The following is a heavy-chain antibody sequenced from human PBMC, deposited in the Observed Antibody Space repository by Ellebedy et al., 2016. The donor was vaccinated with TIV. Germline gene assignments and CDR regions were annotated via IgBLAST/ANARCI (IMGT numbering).Heavy chain of an antibody. CDR1: GFTFSSYS. CDR3: AKVILGYCSSTSCSDY. D-gene: IGHD2-2*01. J-gene: IGHJ4*02. Sequence: GGSLRLXCAASGFTFSSYSMNWVRQAPGKGLEWVSSISSSSSYIYYADSVKGRFTISRDNAKNSLYLQMNSLRAEDTAVYYCAKVILGYCSSTSCSDYWGQGTLVTVSS. CDR2: ISSSSSYI. V-gene: IGHV3-21*04.